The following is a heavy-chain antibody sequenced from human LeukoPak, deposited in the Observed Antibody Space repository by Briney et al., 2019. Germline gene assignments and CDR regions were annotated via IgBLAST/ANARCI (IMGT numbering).Heavy chain of an antibody. CDR1: GFTFSSYA. Sequence: GGSLRLSCAASGFTFSSYAMSWVRQAPGKGLEWVSAISGSGGSTYYADSVKGRFTISRDNSKNTLYLQMNSLRAEDTAVYYCARGLGLSLYYFDYWGQGTLVTVSS. D-gene: IGHD3-16*01. CDR2: ISGSGGST. CDR3: ARGLGLSLYYFDY. V-gene: IGHV3-23*01. J-gene: IGHJ4*02.